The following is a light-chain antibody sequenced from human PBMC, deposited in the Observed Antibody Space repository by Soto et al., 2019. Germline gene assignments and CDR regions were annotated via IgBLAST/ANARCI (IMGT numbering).Light chain of an antibody. J-gene: IGLJ3*02. Sequence: QSVLTQPASVSGSPGQSITISCTGTSSDVGGYNYVSWYQQHPGEAPKLIIYEVSNRPSGVSSRFSGSKSGNTASLTISGLQAEDESLYYCSSKSSGSTPMLFGGGTKVTVL. CDR3: SSKSSGSTPML. CDR1: SSDVGGYNY. CDR2: EVS. V-gene: IGLV2-14*01.